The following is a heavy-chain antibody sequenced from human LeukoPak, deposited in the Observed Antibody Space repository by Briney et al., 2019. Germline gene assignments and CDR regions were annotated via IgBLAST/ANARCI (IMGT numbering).Heavy chain of an antibody. V-gene: IGHV1-46*03. CDR1: GNTLTSYY. Sequence: ASVKVSCKASGNTLTSYYMHWVRQAPGQGLEWMGIINPSGGGTTYAQKFQGRVTMTRDTSTSTVYMELRSLRSHDTAVYFCARGRVTFSVSSGLDYWGQGTLVTVSS. J-gene: IGHJ4*02. CDR2: INPSGGGT. D-gene: IGHD6-6*01. CDR3: ARGRVTFSVSSGLDY.